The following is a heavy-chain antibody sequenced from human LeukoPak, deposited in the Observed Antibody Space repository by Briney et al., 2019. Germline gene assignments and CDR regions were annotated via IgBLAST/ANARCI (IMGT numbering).Heavy chain of an antibody. Sequence: ASVKVSCKASGYTFTSYGISWVRQAPGQGLEWMGWISAYNGNTNYAQKLQGRVTMTTDTSTSTAYMELRSLRSDDTAVYYCAREVGHYYDSSGYYYQRLFDYWGQGTLVTVSS. CDR2: ISAYNGNT. J-gene: IGHJ4*02. CDR1: GYTFTSYG. V-gene: IGHV1-18*01. CDR3: AREVGHYYDSSGYYYQRLFDY. D-gene: IGHD3-22*01.